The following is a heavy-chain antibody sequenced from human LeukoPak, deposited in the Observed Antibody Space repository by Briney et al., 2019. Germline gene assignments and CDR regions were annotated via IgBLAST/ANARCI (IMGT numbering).Heavy chain of an antibody. CDR1: GFTLSSSW. CDR3: ARVGAGPQLLWFGELPERYFDY. J-gene: IGHJ4*02. D-gene: IGHD3-10*01. CDR2: IKQDGSQK. V-gene: IGHV3-7*01. Sequence: HPGGSLRLSCTASGFTLSSSWMSWVRQPPGRGLEWVASIKQDGSQKYYVDSVKGRFTISRDNAKNSLYLQMNSLRAEDTAVYYCARVGAGPQLLWFGELPERYFDYWGQGTLVTVSS.